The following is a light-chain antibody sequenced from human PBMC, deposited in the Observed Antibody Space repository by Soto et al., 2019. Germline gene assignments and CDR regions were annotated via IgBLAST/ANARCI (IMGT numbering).Light chain of an antibody. CDR3: SAWDDSLNAHV. CDR1: SSNIGKNG. J-gene: IGLJ1*01. CDR2: FDA. V-gene: IGLV1-36*01. Sequence: QPVLPQPPSLPEAPRGGGPIFCSGKSSNIGKNGVNWYQQLPGKAPKLLIYFDALLPSGISDRFSGSRSGTAASLAISGLQSEDEADYYCSAWDDSLNAHVFGTGTKVTVL.